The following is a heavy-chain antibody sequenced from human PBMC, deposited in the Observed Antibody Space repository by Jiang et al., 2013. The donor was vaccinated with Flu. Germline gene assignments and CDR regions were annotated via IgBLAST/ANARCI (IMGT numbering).Heavy chain of an antibody. CDR2: IIPLLGTA. V-gene: IGHV1-69*08. CDR1: GGTLSSYS. CDR3: ARAEQNGKFDY. D-gene: IGHD1/OR15-1a*01. J-gene: IGHJ4*02. Sequence: SGAEVKKPGSSVKLSCKTSGGTLSSYSISWVRQAPGQGLEWMGRIIPLLGTANYAQKFQGRVTITADKSTSSSYLDLSNLRSDDTATYYCARAEQNGKFDYWGQGTLGHRLL.